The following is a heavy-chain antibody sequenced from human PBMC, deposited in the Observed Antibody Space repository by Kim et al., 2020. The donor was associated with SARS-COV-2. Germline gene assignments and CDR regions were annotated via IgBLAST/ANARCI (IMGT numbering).Heavy chain of an antibody. V-gene: IGHV1-18*01. CDR2: ISAYNGNT. J-gene: IGHJ6*02. Sequence: ASVKVSCKASGYTFTSYGISWVRQAPGQGLEWMGWISAYNGNTNYAQKLQGRVTMTTDTSTSTAYMELRSLRSDDTAVYYCARGDVLRYFDYPETTSMDVWGQGTTVTVSS. CDR1: GYTFTSYG. D-gene: IGHD3-9*01. CDR3: ARGDVLRYFDYPETTSMDV.